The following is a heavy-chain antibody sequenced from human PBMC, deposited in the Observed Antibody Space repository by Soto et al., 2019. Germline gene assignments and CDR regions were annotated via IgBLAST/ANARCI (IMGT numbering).Heavy chain of an antibody. CDR1: GGSISSYY. CDR2: IYYSGST. CDR3: ARPLFGRGNWFDP. J-gene: IGHJ5*02. D-gene: IGHD3-10*01. Sequence: SETLSLTCTVSGGSISSYYWSWIRQPPGKGLEWIGYIYYSGSTNYNPSLKSRVTISVDTSKNQFSLKLSSVTAADTAVYYCARPLFGRGNWFDPWGQGTLVTISS. V-gene: IGHV4-59*01.